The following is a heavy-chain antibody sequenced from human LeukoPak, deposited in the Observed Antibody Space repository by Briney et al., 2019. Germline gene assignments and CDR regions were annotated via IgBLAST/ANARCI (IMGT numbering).Heavy chain of an antibody. V-gene: IGHV3-23*01. CDR1: RFTFSNSA. CDR2: ISDGGDST. D-gene: IGHD3-10*01. CDR3: AKDRSYYYGSGSSFDY. J-gene: IGHJ4*02. Sequence: GGSLRLSCAASRFTFSNSAMSWVRQAPGKGLEWVSSISDGGDSTYYADSVKGRFTISRDNSKNTLYLQMNSLRAEDTAVYYCAKDRSYYYGSGSSFDYWGQGTLVTVSS.